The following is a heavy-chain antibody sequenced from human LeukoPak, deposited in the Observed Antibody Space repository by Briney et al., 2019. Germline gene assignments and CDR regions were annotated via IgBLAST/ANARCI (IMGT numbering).Heavy chain of an antibody. J-gene: IGHJ3*02. Sequence: HGESLKISCKGSGYSFNSYWIGWVRQMPGKGLEWMGIIYPGDSETRYSPSFQGQVTISADKSISTAYLQWSSLKASDTAMYYCARHVIRSGLLLNSGSYYRRMAFDIWGQGTMVTVSS. V-gene: IGHV5-51*01. CDR2: IYPGDSET. D-gene: IGHD1-26*01. CDR1: GYSFNSYW. CDR3: ARHVIRSGLLLNSGSYYRRMAFDI.